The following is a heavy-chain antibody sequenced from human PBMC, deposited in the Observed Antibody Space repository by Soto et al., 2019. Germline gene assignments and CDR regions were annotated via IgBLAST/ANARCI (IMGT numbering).Heavy chain of an antibody. D-gene: IGHD3-16*01. J-gene: IGHJ4*02. CDR3: ARGGTPIDY. CDR1: CYTFSKFG. CDR2: ISVNNGNT. V-gene: IGHV1-18*01. Sequence: ASVKGSFKASCYTFSKFGICWVRRAPEQGLGGRGGISVNNGNTNYAQKSQGRVPMTTDTPTSTAYMEVRSLRFADTAVYSWARGGTPIDYWGQGTLVTVPS.